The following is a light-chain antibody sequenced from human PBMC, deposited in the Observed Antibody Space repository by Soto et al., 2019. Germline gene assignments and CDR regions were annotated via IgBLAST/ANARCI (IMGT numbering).Light chain of an antibody. CDR2: DAS. J-gene: IGKJ1*01. CDR3: KQYDVHPKT. Sequence: DVQITQSPSTLAASVGYRVNLTFRSSENIKNWLAWYQQTPGKAPKVLISDASRLETGVPSRFSGSGYGTDFTLTITSLQTDDFGTYHCKQYDVHPKTFGKGTKVDIK. CDR1: ENIKNW. V-gene: IGKV1-5*01.